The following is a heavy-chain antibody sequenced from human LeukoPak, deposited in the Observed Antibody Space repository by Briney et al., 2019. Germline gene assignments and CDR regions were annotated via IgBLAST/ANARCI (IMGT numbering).Heavy chain of an antibody. D-gene: IGHD3-22*01. V-gene: IGHV3-7*01. CDR1: GFTFSSYW. CDR2: IKQDGSEK. J-gene: IGHJ3*02. Sequence: GGSLRLSCAASGFTFSSYWMSWVRQAPGKGLEWVANIKQDGSEKYYVDSVKGRLTISRDNAKNSLYLRMNSLRAEDTAVYYCARVGTYLKYYYDSSGLPWDAFDIWGQGTMVTVSS. CDR3: ARVGTYLKYYYDSSGLPWDAFDI.